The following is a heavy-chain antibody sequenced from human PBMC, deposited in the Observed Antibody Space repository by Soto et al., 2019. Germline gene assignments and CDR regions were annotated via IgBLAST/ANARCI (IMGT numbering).Heavy chain of an antibody. CDR3: ARGVGPPTVTRYYYYYYGMDV. CDR2: INHSGST. Sequence: LSLTCAVYGGSFSGYYWSWIRQPPGKGLEWIGEINHSGSTNYNPSLKSRVTISVDTSKNQFSLKLSSVTAADTAVYYCARGVGPPTVTRYYYYYYGMDVWGQGTTVTVSS. J-gene: IGHJ6*02. D-gene: IGHD4-4*01. V-gene: IGHV4-34*01. CDR1: GGSFSGYY.